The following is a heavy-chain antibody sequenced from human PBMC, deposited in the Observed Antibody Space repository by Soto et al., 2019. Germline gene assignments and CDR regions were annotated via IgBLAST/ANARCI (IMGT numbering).Heavy chain of an antibody. CDR2: IYYSGST. CDR1: GGSISSGAYY. D-gene: IGHD5-12*01. Sequence: PSETLSLTCTVSGGSISSGAYYWSWVRQHPGKGLEWIGYIYYSGSTYFSPSLKSRLTISVDTSKNQFSLKLSSVTAADTAMYYCARARLRAVYAFDFRGQGTMVTVSS. J-gene: IGHJ3*01. V-gene: IGHV4-31*03. CDR3: ARARLRAVYAFDF.